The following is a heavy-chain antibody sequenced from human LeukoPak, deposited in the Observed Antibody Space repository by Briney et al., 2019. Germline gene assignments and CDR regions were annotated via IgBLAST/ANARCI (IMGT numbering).Heavy chain of an antibody. CDR2: IYPGDSDT. CDR3: ARGRNWFDP. V-gene: IGHV5-51*01. CDR1: GSIFTSYW. Sequence: PGASLKVSGQGSGSIFTSYWIGWVRQLPGKGLEWMGIIYPGDSDTRYSPSFQGQTTISANKSISTAYLQWSSLKASDTAMYYCARGRNWFDPWGQGTLVTVSS. J-gene: IGHJ5*02.